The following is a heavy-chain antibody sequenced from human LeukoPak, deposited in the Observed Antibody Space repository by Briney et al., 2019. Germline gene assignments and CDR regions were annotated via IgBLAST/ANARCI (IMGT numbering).Heavy chain of an antibody. CDR1: GFTFSSYA. CDR3: ARDKGGSDYYDSSGPFDY. V-gene: IGHV3-30-3*01. Sequence: GGPLRLSCAASGFTFSSYAMHWVRQAPGKGLEWVAVISYDGSNKYYADSVKGRFTISRDNSKNTLYLQMNSLRAEDTAVYYCARDKGGSDYYDSSGPFDYWGQGTLVTVSS. J-gene: IGHJ4*02. D-gene: IGHD3-22*01. CDR2: ISYDGSNK.